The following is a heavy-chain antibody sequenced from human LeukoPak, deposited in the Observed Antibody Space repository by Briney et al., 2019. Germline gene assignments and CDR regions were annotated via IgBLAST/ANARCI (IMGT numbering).Heavy chain of an antibody. J-gene: IGHJ3*02. V-gene: IGHV1-8*01. D-gene: IGHD3-22*01. CDR3: VRHYYDYVAFDI. CDR2: VSPHNGDT. CDR1: GYTFTSYN. Sequence: ASVKVSCKASGYTFTSYNINWFRQAPGRGFEWLGFVSPHNGDTGYTQNFQGRVTMTRDTSINTAYMELSGLRSEDTAVYYCVRHYYDYVAFDIRGQGTMVIVSS.